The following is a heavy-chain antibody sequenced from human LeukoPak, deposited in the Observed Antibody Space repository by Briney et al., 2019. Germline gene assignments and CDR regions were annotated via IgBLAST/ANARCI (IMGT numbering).Heavy chain of an antibody. CDR3: ARGYSSSWTDNWFDP. CDR2: ISGSGGST. D-gene: IGHD6-13*01. V-gene: IGHV3-23*01. Sequence: PGGSLILSCAASGFTFDDYAMSWVRQAPGKGLEWVSAISGSGGSTYYADSVRGRFTISRDNSKNTLYLQMNSLRAEDTAVYYCARGYSSSWTDNWFDPWGQGTLVTVSS. J-gene: IGHJ5*02. CDR1: GFTFDDYA.